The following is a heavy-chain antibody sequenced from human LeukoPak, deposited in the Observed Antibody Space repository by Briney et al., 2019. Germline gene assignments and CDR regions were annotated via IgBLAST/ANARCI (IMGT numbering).Heavy chain of an antibody. Sequence: GGSLRLSCAASGFTFSSYAMHWVRQAPGKGLEWVAVISYDGSNKYYADSVKGRLTISRDNSKNTLYLQMNSLRAEDTAVYYCARDLLRIVDYWGQGTLVTVSS. D-gene: IGHD2-15*01. CDR1: GFTFSSYA. CDR2: ISYDGSNK. CDR3: ARDLLRIVDY. V-gene: IGHV3-30-3*01. J-gene: IGHJ4*02.